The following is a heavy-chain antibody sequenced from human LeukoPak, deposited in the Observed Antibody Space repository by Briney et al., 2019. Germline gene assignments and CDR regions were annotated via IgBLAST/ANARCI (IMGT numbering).Heavy chain of an antibody. D-gene: IGHD3-3*01. CDR1: GYTFTGYY. Sequence: ASVKVSCKASGYTFTGYYMHWVRQAPGQGLEWMGWINPNSGGTSYAQKFQGRVTMTRDTSISTAYMELSRLRSDDTAVYYCARDHDDFWSGYYYGMDVWGQGTTVTVSS. V-gene: IGHV1-2*02. CDR3: ARDHDDFWSGYYYGMDV. CDR2: INPNSGGT. J-gene: IGHJ6*02.